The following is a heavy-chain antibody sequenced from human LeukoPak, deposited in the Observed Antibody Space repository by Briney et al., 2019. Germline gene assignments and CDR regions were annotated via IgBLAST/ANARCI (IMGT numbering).Heavy chain of an antibody. CDR2: MGYSGST. D-gene: IGHD5-18*01. CDR1: GGSISSSSYS. Sequence: SETLSLTCTVSGGSISSSSYSWGWIRQPPGKGLEWIGCMGYSGSTYYNPSLKSRVTISVDTSKNQFSLKLSSVTAADTAVYYCASLGLGYIYGTRVDAFDIWGQGTMVT. J-gene: IGHJ3*02. V-gene: IGHV4-39*01. CDR3: ASLGLGYIYGTRVDAFDI.